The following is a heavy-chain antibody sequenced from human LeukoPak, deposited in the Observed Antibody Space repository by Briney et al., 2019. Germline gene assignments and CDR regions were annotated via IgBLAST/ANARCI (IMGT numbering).Heavy chain of an antibody. D-gene: IGHD3-10*01. CDR3: ARESLVRGATNWFDH. J-gene: IGHJ5*02. Sequence: GGSLRLSCEASGFTFSSYWIHWVRQAPGKGLGWVSRIKSDGSNTYYADSVKGRFTISRDNAKTSLYLQMNSLSAEDTAVYYCARESLVRGATNWFDHWGQGTLVTVSS. CDR2: IKSDGSNT. CDR1: GFTFSSYW. V-gene: IGHV3-74*01.